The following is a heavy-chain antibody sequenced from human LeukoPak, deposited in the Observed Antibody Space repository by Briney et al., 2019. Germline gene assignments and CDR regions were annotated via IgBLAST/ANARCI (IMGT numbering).Heavy chain of an antibody. CDR1: GFTFSSYA. Sequence: GSLRLSCAASGFTFSSYAMSWVRRAPGKGLEWVSGISGSGGSTYYADSVKGRFTTSRDNSKNTLYLQMNSLRAEDTAVYYCAKDRNTAMARAFDIWGQGTMVTVSS. D-gene: IGHD5-18*01. V-gene: IGHV3-23*01. CDR2: ISGSGGST. J-gene: IGHJ3*02. CDR3: AKDRNTAMARAFDI.